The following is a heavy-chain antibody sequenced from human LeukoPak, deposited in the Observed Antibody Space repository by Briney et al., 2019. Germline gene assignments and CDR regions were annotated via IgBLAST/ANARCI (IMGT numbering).Heavy chain of an antibody. Sequence: GGSLRLSCAASRFTFSTYSMNWVRQAPGKGLEWVSSISSSGSYIYYADSVKGRFTISRDNAKNSLYLQMNSLRAEDTAVYYCARDALYSSSSEGDFDYWGQGTLVTVSS. CDR3: ARDALYSSSSEGDFDY. CDR1: RFTFSTYS. J-gene: IGHJ4*02. CDR2: ISSSGSYI. D-gene: IGHD6-6*01. V-gene: IGHV3-21*01.